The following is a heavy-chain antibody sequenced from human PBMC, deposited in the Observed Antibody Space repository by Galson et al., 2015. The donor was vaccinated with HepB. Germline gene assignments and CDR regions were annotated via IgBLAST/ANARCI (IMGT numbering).Heavy chain of an antibody. Sequence: SLRLSCAASGFTFSSYAMSWVRQAPGKGLEWVSAISGSGGSTYYADSVKGRFTISRDNSKNTLYLQMNSLRAEDTAVYYCAKTRLPLHGYSYGHYWGQGTLVTVSS. CDR3: AKTRLPLHGYSYGHY. CDR2: ISGSGGST. J-gene: IGHJ4*02. D-gene: IGHD5-18*01. V-gene: IGHV3-23*01. CDR1: GFTFSSYA.